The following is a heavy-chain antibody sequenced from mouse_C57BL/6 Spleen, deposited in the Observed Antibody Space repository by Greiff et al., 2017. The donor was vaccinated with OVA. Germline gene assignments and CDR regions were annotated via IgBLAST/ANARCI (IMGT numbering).Heavy chain of an antibody. D-gene: IGHD2-2*01. J-gene: IGHJ2*01. CDR2: IRLKSDNYAT. V-gene: IGHV6-3*01. CDR1: GFTFSNYW. Sequence: DVMLVESGGGLVQPGGSMKLSCVASGFTFSNYWMNWVRQSPEKGLEWVAQIRLKSDNYATHYAESVKGRFTISRDDSKSSVYLQMNNLRAEDTGIYYCTGGYDEGYFDYWGQGTTLTVSS. CDR3: TGGYDEGYFDY.